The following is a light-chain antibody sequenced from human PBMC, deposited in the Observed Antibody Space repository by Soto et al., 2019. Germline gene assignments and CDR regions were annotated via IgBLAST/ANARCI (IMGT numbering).Light chain of an antibody. CDR2: GVS. CDR1: QSVRSSY. J-gene: IGKJ1*01. Sequence: EIVLTQSPGTLSLSPGERATLSCRASQSVRSSYLAWYQQKLGQAPRLLIYGVSNRATGIPDRFSGSGSGTEFTLTISRLESEDFAVYYCQKYGTSPRTFGQGTKVEIK. CDR3: QKYGTSPRT. V-gene: IGKV3-20*01.